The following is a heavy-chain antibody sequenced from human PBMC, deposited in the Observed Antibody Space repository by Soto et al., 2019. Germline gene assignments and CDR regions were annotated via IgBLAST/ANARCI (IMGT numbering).Heavy chain of an antibody. CDR2: IHHTGIT. Sequence: QVQLQESGPGLVKHSQTLSLTCTVSGGSISTLDYYWTWIRQLPGKGLEWIAYIHHTGITYYNPSRKSRISISVDKSKNPFGLKLSSVTAADTAVYFGAGKPNARSYVDYWGQGTLVTVSS. CDR3: AGKPNARSYVDY. CDR1: GGSISTLDYY. J-gene: IGHJ4*02. D-gene: IGHD2-8*01. V-gene: IGHV4-31*03.